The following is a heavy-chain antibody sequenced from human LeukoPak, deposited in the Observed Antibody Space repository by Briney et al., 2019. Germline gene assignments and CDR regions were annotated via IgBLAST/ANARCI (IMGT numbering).Heavy chain of an antibody. CDR2: IYTSGST. CDR3: ARDISGWGTVDP. CDR1: GGSINSYY. Sequence: NPSETLSLTCTVSGGSINSYYCSWIRQPAGKGLEWIGRIYTSGSTNYNPSPKSRVTMSVDTSKNQFSLKLSSVTAADTAVYYCARDISGWGTVDPWGQGTQVTVSS. V-gene: IGHV4-4*07. D-gene: IGHD3-10*01. J-gene: IGHJ5*02.